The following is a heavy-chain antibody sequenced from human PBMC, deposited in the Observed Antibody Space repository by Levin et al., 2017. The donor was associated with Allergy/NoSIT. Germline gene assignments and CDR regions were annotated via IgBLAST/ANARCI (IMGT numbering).Heavy chain of an antibody. CDR2: MYHSGAT. CDR1: GASISSAGYY. V-gene: IGHV4-31*03. CDR3: ARDGGSGRGINWFDP. J-gene: IGHJ5*02. Sequence: SETLSLTCSVSGASISSAGYYWSWIRQHPERGLEWIAHMYHSGATYYNPTLKSRIAISVDTSRNQFSLRLSSVTAADTAIYYCARDGGSGRGINWFDPWGQGTLVTVSS. D-gene: IGHD3-10*01.